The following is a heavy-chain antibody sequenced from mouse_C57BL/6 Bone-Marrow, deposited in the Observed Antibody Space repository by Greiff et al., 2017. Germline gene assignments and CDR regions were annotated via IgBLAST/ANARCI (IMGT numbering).Heavy chain of an antibody. D-gene: IGHD2-4*01. CDR2: ISSGGSYT. CDR3: ARPGDYAWFAY. V-gene: IGHV5-6*01. Sequence: EVKLQESGGDLVKPGGSLKLSCAASGFTFSSYGMSWVRQTPDKRLEWVATISSGGSYTYYPDSVKGRFTISRDNAKNTLYLQMSSLKSEDTAMYYCARPGDYAWFAYWGQGTLVTVSA. CDR1: GFTFSSYG. J-gene: IGHJ3*01.